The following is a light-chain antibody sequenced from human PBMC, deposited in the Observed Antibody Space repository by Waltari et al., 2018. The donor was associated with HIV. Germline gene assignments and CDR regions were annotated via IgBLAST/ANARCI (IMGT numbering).Light chain of an antibody. J-gene: IGLJ2*01. CDR1: NIGRKS. CDR2: YDS. V-gene: IGLV3-21*04. CDR3: QVWDSSSDHPL. Sequence: SYVLTQPPSVSVAPGKTARITCGGNNIGRKSVHWYQQKTGQAPVLVIYYDSDRPSGIPERFSGSNSGNTATLTISRVEAGDEADYYCQVWDSSSDHPLFGGGTKLTVL.